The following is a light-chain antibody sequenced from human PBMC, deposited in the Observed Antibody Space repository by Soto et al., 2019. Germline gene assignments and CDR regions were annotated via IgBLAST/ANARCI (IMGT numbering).Light chain of an antibody. CDR3: QQRSNWPYT. V-gene: IGKV3-11*01. CDR1: QSVSST. J-gene: IGKJ2*01. CDR2: DTS. Sequence: EIVLTQSPATLSLSPGERATLSCRASQSVSSTFAWYQQKPGQAPRLLIYDTSNRATGIPARFSGSGSGTDFTLTISSLEPEDFAFYYCQQRSNWPYTFGQGTKLEIK.